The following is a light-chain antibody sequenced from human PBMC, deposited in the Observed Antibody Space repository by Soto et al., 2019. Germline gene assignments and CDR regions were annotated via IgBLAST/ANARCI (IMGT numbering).Light chain of an antibody. CDR3: SSYTTSNTRQIV. Sequence: QLVLTQPASVSGSPGQSITISCTGTSSDVGGYNYVSWYQHHPGKAPKLIIYDVTNLPSGVSNPFSGSKSGNTASLTISGLQPEDEADYYCSSYTTSNTRQIVFGTGTKLTVL. J-gene: IGLJ1*01. CDR1: SSDVGGYNY. V-gene: IGLV2-14*03. CDR2: DVT.